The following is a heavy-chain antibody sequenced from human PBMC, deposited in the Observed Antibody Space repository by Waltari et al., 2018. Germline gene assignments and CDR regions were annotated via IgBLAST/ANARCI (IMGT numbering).Heavy chain of an antibody. CDR2: ININGGSP. V-gene: IGHV1-46*01. D-gene: IGHD3-3*01. Sequence: QAELLQSGTEGKKRGGELKLSCTASGYTFSSYHTPWVRQAPGLGLEWMGMININGGSPGYARKVQGRVIMTIDTSTSTGSLLLPGLLSAVTAVAYCSRRGVPIFFDSFDYWGQGTLVSVSS. CDR1: GYTFSSYH. CDR3: SRRGVPIFFDSFDY. J-gene: IGHJ4*02.